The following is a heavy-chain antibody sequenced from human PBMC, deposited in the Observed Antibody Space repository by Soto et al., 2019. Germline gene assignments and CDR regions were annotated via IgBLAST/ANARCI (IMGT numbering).Heavy chain of an antibody. CDR2: ISFDGDE. J-gene: IGHJ4*02. V-gene: IGHV3-30*03. D-gene: IGHD2-8*02. CDR3: ARDYARGWCQF. Sequence: PGGSLRLSCTASGFDFSNSGIQWVRQTPGKGLEWVALISFDGDEYYVDSVKGRFTISRDNPTNTVYLQMNRLRPEDTGVYYCARDYARGWCQFWGQGTLVTVSS. CDR1: GFDFSNSG.